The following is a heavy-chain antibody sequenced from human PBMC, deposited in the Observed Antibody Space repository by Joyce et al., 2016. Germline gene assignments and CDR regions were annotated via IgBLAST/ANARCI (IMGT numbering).Heavy chain of an antibody. CDR2: FYFRGTT. Sequence: QVQLQESGPGLVKPSETLSLTCTVSGDSVTSDIYYWTWIRQPPGKGLEWIGHFYFRGTTDLKSSHKSRATISADTSNNQFSLNLRSVTAADMAIYYCARGGPYGSATFFDNWGQGILVTVSS. J-gene: IGHJ4*02. V-gene: IGHV4-61*01. D-gene: IGHD2-15*01. CDR1: GDSVTSDIYY. CDR3: ARGGPYGSATFFDN.